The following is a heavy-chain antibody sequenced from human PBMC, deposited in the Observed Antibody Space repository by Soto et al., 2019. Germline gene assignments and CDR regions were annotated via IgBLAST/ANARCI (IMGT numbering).Heavy chain of an antibody. V-gene: IGHV1-18*01. Sequence: QVQLVQSGAEVKKPGASVKVSCKASGYTFTSYGISWVRQAPGQGLEWMGWISAYNGNTNYAQKLQGRVTMTTDTSTSTAYMEVRSLRSDDTAVYYCASHYYGSGSYYNPYYYYGMDVWGQGTTVTVSS. D-gene: IGHD3-10*01. CDR1: GYTFTSYG. CDR2: ISAYNGNT. J-gene: IGHJ6*02. CDR3: ASHYYGSGSYYNPYYYYGMDV.